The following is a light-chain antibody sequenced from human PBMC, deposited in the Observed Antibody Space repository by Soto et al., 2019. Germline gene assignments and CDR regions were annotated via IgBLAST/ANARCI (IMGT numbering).Light chain of an antibody. J-gene: IGKJ3*01. V-gene: IGKV1-27*01. Sequence: DIQMSQSPTSLSASVGGRVTITCRASQDIRNFVAWYQQKPGKAPKLLIYAASTLQSGVPSRFSGSGSGTDFTLTNNSLQPEDVATYSCQKYSSVPVFGPGTKVEIK. CDR2: AAS. CDR1: QDIRNF. CDR3: QKYSSVPV.